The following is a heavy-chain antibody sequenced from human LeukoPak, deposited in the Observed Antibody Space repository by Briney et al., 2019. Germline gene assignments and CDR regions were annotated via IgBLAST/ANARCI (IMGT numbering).Heavy chain of an antibody. Sequence: GRSLRLSCAASGFIFSNYGMHWVRQAPGKGLEWVAVIWYDGSNKYYADSVKGRFTISRDNSKNTLYVQMNSLRAEDTAVYYCAVWYTSSWSFDYWGQGTLVTVSS. CDR2: IWYDGSNK. CDR3: AVWYTSSWSFDY. V-gene: IGHV3-33*01. D-gene: IGHD6-13*01. J-gene: IGHJ4*02. CDR1: GFIFSNYG.